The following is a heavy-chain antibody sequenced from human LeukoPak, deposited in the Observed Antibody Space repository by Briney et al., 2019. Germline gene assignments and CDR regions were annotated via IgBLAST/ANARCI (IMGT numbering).Heavy chain of an antibody. D-gene: IGHD2-2*01. J-gene: IGHJ5*02. CDR3: ARVVEDIVVVPAAMGNWFDP. CDR1: GGSISSGGYY. V-gene: IGHV4-31*03. Sequence: SQTLSLTCTVSGGSISSGGYYWSWIRQHPGKGLEWIGCIYYSGSTYYNPSLKSRVTISVDTSKNQFSLKLSSVTAADTAVYYCARVVEDIVVVPAAMGNWFDPWGQGTLVTVSS. CDR2: IYYSGST.